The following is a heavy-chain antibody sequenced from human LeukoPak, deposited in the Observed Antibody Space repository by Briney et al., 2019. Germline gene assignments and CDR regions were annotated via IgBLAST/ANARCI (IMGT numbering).Heavy chain of an antibody. D-gene: IGHD1-26*01. CDR1: GYTFTGYY. CDR3: ARDQLRRWEPTTPSY. V-gene: IGHV1-2*02. Sequence: ASVKVSCKASGYTFTGYYMHWVRQAPGQGLEWMGWINPNSGGTNYAQKFQGRVTMTRDTSISTAYMELSRLRSDDTAVYYCARDQLRRWEPTTPSYWGQGTLVTVSS. CDR2: INPNSGGT. J-gene: IGHJ4*02.